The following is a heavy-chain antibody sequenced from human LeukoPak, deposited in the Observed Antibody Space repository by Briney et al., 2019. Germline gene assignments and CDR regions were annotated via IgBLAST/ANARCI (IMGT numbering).Heavy chain of an antibody. CDR1: GFTFSSYS. CDR2: ISSSSSTI. V-gene: IGHV3-48*01. CDR3: ARGGNYYNEAFDI. J-gene: IGHJ3*02. D-gene: IGHD3-10*01. Sequence: GGSLRLSCAASGFTFSSYSMNWVRQAPGKGLEWASYISSSSSTIYYADSVKGRFTISRDNARNSLYLQMNSLRAEDTAVYYCARGGNYYNEAFDIWGQGTMVTVSS.